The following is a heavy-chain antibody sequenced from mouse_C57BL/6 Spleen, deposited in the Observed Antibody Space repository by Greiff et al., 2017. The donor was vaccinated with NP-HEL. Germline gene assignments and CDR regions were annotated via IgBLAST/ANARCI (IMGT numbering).Heavy chain of an antibody. Sequence: VQLVESGPGLVQPSQSLSITCTVSGFSLTSYGVHWVRQSPGKGLEWLGVIWSGGSTDYNAAFISRLSISKDNSKSQVFFKMNSLQADDTAIYYCARNRGTTVVDYYAMDYWGQGTSVTVSS. CDR1: GFSLTSYG. D-gene: IGHD1-1*01. V-gene: IGHV2-2*01. CDR2: IWSGGST. J-gene: IGHJ4*01. CDR3: ARNRGTTVVDYYAMDY.